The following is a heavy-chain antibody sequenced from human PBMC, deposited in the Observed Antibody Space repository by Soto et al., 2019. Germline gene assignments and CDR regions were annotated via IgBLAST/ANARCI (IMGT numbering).Heavy chain of an antibody. V-gene: IGHV3-30*18. CDR3: AKNLYSYGSGYYYFLGCDY. CDR2: ISYDGSNK. Sequence: QVQLVESGGGVVQPGRSLRLSCAASGFTFSRYGMHWVRQAPGKGLEWVAFISYDGSNKYYADSVKGRFAISRDNSKNTLYLQMNSLRPEDTAVYYCAKNLYSYGSGYYYFLGCDYWGQGTQVTVSS. CDR1: GFTFSRYG. J-gene: IGHJ4*02. D-gene: IGHD3-10*01.